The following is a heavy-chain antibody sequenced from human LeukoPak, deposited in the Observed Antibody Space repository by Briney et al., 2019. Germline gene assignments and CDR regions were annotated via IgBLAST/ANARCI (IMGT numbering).Heavy chain of an antibody. J-gene: IGHJ4*02. D-gene: IGHD6-19*01. CDR2: FDPEDGET. CDR1: GYTLTELS. V-gene: IGHV1-24*01. CDR3: ATDSGSSGWPPTDY. Sequence: ASVKVSCKVSGYTLTELSMHWVRQAPGKGLEWMGGFDPEDGETIYAQKFQGRVTMPEDTSTDTAYMELSSLRSEDTAVYYCATDSGSSGWPPTDYWGQGTLVTVSS.